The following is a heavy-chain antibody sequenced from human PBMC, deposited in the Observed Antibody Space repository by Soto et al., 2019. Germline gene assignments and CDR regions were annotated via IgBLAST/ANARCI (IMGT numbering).Heavy chain of an antibody. D-gene: IGHD2-2*01. J-gene: IGHJ6*02. CDR3: ARSQGSSTSLEIYYYYYYGMDV. CDR1: GGTFSSYA. Sequence: QVQLVQSGAEVKKPGSSVKVSCKASGGTFSSYAISWVRQAPGQGLEWMGGIIPISDTTNYAQKFQGRVTITADESTSTAYMEVNSLRSEDTDVYYCARSQGSSTSLEIYYYYYYGMDVWGQGTTVTVSS. CDR2: IIPISDTT. V-gene: IGHV1-69*01.